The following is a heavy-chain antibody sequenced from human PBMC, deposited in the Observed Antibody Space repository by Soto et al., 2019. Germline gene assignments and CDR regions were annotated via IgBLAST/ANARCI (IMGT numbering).Heavy chain of an antibody. CDR2: INPNSGGT. CDR3: ARVGYYDSGGPPPDY. Sequence: QVQLVQSVAEVKKPGASVKVSCKASGYTFTGYYMHWVRQAPGQGLEWMGWINPNSGGTNYAQKCQGRVTMTRDTSISTAYMELSRLRSDDTAVYYFARVGYYDSGGPPPDYWGQGTLVTVSS. CDR1: GYTFTGYY. V-gene: IGHV1-2*02. D-gene: IGHD3-22*01. J-gene: IGHJ4*02.